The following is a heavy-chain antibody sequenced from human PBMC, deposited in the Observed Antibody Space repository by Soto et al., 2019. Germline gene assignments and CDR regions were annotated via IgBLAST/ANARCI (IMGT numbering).Heavy chain of an antibody. D-gene: IGHD2-2*01. CDR3: AKGSTSCYSSCEGASLLLGGMDV. CDR2: ISYDGSNK. Sequence: QVQLVESGGGVVQPGRSLRLSCAASGFTFSSYGMHWVRQAPGKGLEWVAVISYDGSNKYYADSVKGRFTISRDNSKNTWYLQMNSLRAEDTAVYYCAKGSTSCYSSCEGASLLLGGMDVWGQGTTVTVSS. V-gene: IGHV3-30*18. CDR1: GFTFSSYG. J-gene: IGHJ6*02.